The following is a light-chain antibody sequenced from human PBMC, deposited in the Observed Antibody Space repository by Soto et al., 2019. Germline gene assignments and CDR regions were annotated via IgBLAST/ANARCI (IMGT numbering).Light chain of an antibody. V-gene: IGLV2-11*01. CDR2: DVS. CDR3: CSYAGSYTWV. Sequence: QSALTQPRSVSGSPGQSVTISCTGTSSNIGGYNYVSWYQQHPGKTPKLMIYDVSKRRSGVPERFYGSKSGNTASLAISGLKADDEADYFCCSYAGSYTWVCGGGTKLTVL. J-gene: IGLJ2*01. CDR1: SSNIGGYNY.